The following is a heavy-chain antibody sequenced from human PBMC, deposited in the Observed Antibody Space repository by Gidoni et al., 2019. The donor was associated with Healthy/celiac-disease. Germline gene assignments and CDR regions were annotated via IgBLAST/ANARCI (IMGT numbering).Heavy chain of an antibody. CDR1: GFTCSSYE. CDR3: ARKDKGYFDY. CDR2: ISSSGSTI. J-gene: IGHJ4*02. V-gene: IGHV3-48*03. Sequence: EVQLVESGGGLVQPGGSLGLSCAASGFTCSSYEMNWVRQAPGKGLEWVSYISSSGSTIYYADSVKGRFTISRDNAKNSLYLQMNSLRAEDTAVYYCARKDKGYFDYWGQGTLVTVSS.